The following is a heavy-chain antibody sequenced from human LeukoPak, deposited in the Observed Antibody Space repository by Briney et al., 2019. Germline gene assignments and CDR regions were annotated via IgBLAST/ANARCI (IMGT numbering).Heavy chain of an antibody. CDR1: GYTFTGYY. Sequence: ASVKVSCKASGYTFTGYYMYWVRQAPGQGLEWMGWVNSNSGGTNYAQNFQGRVTMTRDTSISTAYMELTRLRSDDTAVYYCARVGGQYQLLPDYWGQGTLVTVSS. V-gene: IGHV1-2*02. CDR3: ARVGGQYQLLPDY. CDR2: VNSNSGGT. J-gene: IGHJ4*02. D-gene: IGHD2-2*01.